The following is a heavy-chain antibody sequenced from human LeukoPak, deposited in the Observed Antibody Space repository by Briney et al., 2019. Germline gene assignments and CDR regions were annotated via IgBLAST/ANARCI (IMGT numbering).Heavy chain of an antibody. J-gene: IGHJ4*01. V-gene: IGHV3-7*01. CDR1: GFTFSSYW. CDR2: IRQDGGEK. Sequence: PGGSLRLSWAVSGFTFSSYWMNWVRQAPGKGLEWVASIRQDGGEKSYVDSVKGRFTISRDNTKNSLYLQMSSLRAEDTAMYYCARDGTAPGLYFDLWGQGTLVTVSS. D-gene: IGHD6-13*01. CDR3: ARDGTAPGLYFDL.